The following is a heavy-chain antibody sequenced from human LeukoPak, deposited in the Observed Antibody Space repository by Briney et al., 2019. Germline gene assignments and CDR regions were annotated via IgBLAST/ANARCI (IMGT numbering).Heavy chain of an antibody. Sequence: ASVKVSCKASGYTFTGYYMHWVRQAPGQGLEWMGWINPNSGGTNYAQKFQGRVTMTRDTSISTAYMELSRLRSDDTAVYYCARENYGSGSYYSLNWFDPWGQGTLVTVSS. CDR3: ARENYGSGSYYSLNWFDP. CDR1: GYTFTGYY. V-gene: IGHV1-2*02. D-gene: IGHD3-10*01. J-gene: IGHJ5*02. CDR2: INPNSGGT.